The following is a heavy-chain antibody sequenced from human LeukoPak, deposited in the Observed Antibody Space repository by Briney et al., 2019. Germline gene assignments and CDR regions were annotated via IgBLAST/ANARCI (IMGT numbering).Heavy chain of an antibody. Sequence: SGGSLRLSCAASGFTFSSYSMNWVRQAPGKGLEWVSSISSSSSFIYYADSVKGRFTISRDNAKNSLYLQMNSLRAEDTAVYYCARDPHKDQLYGGYWGQGTLVTVSS. CDR3: ARDPHKDQLYGGY. D-gene: IGHD2-2*01. V-gene: IGHV3-21*01. CDR1: GFTFSSYS. CDR2: ISSSSSFI. J-gene: IGHJ4*02.